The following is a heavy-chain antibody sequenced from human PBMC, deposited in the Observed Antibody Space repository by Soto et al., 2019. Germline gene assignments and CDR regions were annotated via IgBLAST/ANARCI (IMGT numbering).Heavy chain of an antibody. CDR1: GFTVSSNY. D-gene: IGHD4-17*01. Sequence: EVQLVESGGGLVQPGGSLRLSCAASGFTVSSNYMSWVRQAQGKGLEWVSVIYTGGSTYYADSVKGRFTISRDNSKNTLYLQINGLRYEETAVYYRARDYGGSSRFDYWGQGTLVTVSS. V-gene: IGHV3-66*01. J-gene: IGHJ4*02. CDR2: IYTGGST. CDR3: ARDYGGSSRFDY.